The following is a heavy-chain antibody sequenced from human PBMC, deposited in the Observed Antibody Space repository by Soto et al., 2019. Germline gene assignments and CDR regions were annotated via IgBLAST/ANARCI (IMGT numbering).Heavy chain of an antibody. J-gene: IGHJ3*02. D-gene: IGHD3-10*01. CDR1: GFTVSSNY. Sequence: EVQLVESGGGLVQPGGSLRLSCAASGFTVSSNYMSWVRQAPGKGLEWVSVIYSGGSTYYADSVKGRFTISRHNSKNTLYLQMNSLRAEDTAVYYCARDSRFGEFAFDIWGQGTMVTVSS. V-gene: IGHV3-53*04. CDR3: ARDSRFGEFAFDI. CDR2: IYSGGST.